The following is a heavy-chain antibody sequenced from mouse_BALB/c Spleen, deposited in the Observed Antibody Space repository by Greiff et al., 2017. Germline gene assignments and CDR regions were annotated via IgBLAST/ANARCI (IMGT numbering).Heavy chain of an antibody. CDR1: GFSLTSYG. J-gene: IGHJ2*01. Sequence: QVQLQQSGPGLVAPSQSLSITCTVSGFSLTSYGVPWVRQPPGKGLEWLGVIWAGGSTNYNSALMSRLGISKDNSKSQVFLKMNSLQTDDTAMYYWARWVLRHYFDYWGQGTTLTVSS. D-gene: IGHD1-2*01. CDR2: IWAGGST. V-gene: IGHV2-9*02. CDR3: ARWVLRHYFDY.